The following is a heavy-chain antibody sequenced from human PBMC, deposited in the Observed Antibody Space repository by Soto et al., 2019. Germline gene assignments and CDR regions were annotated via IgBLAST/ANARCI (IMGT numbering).Heavy chain of an antibody. V-gene: IGHV3-21*01. J-gene: IGHJ4*02. D-gene: IGHD6-25*01. CDR1: GFTFSSYS. CDR2: ISSSSSNI. CDR3: ARVPAGKCGGRCGPHDY. Sequence: EVQLVESGGGLVKPGASLRLSCVASGFTFSSYSMNWVRQAPGKGLEWVSTISSSSSNIYYADSVKGRFTISRDNAKNSLSRQMNSLRGEDTAVYYCARVPAGKCGGRCGPHDYWGQGTLVTVSS.